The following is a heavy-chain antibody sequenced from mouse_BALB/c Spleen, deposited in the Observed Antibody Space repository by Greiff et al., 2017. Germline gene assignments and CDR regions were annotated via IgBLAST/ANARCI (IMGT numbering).Heavy chain of an antibody. CDR1: GYSFTGYY. V-gene: IGHV1S34*01. CDR3: ASDYGSSHYAMDY. Sequence: LVKTGASVKISCKASGYSFTGYYMHWVKQSHGKSLEWIGYISCYNGATSYNQKFKGKATFTVDTSSSTAYMQFNSLTSEDSAVYYCASDYGSSHYAMDYWGQGTSVTVSS. CDR2: ISCYNGAT. J-gene: IGHJ4*01. D-gene: IGHD1-1*01.